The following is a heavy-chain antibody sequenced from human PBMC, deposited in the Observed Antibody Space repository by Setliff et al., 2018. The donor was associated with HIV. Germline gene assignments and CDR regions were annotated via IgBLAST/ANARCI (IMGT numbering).Heavy chain of an antibody. D-gene: IGHD1-20*01. J-gene: IGHJ4*02. CDR1: GGSISSYY. V-gene: IGHV4-4*07. CDR2: IYTSGST. CDR3: ARQARGIMVDY. Sequence: SETLSLTCTVSGGSISSYYWSWIRRPAGKGLEWTGRIYTSGSTNYNPSLKSRVTMSVDTSKNQFSLKLSSVTAADTAVYYCARQARGIMVDYWGQGTLVTVSS.